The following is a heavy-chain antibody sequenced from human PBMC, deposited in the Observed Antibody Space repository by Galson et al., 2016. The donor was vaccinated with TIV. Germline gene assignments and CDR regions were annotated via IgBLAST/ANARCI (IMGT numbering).Heavy chain of an antibody. V-gene: IGHV3-30*04. D-gene: IGHD6-19*01. Sequence: SLRLCCAASGFIFSDYSMHWVRQAPGKGLEWVALISYDGSNDFYADSVKGRFTISKDNSKNTLDLQMNSLRAEDTAVYYCARDESSGLIDSWGQGTLVSVS. CDR2: ISYDGSND. J-gene: IGHJ4*02. CDR3: ARDESSGLIDS. CDR1: GFIFSDYS.